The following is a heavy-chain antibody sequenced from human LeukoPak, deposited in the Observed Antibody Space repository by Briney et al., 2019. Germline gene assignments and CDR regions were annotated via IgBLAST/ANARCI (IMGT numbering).Heavy chain of an antibody. CDR1: GFTFSSYG. CDR2: ISYDGSNK. Sequence: GGSLRLSCAASGFTFSSYGMHWVRQAPGKGLGWVAVISYDGSNKYYADSVKGRFTISRDNSKNTLYLQMNSLRAEDTAVYYCAKSKGSGYSGYDSYYFDYWGQGTLVTVSS. J-gene: IGHJ4*02. V-gene: IGHV3-30*18. D-gene: IGHD5-12*01. CDR3: AKSKGSGYSGYDSYYFDY.